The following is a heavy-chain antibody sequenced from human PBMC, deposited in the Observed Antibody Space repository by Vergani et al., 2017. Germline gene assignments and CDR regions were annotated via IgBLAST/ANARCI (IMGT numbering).Heavy chain of an antibody. V-gene: IGHV4-59*01. Sequence: QVQLQESGPGLVKPSETLSLTCTVSGAAIKDFYWSWFRQPPGKGLEWIGYVYYTGSTTYNPSLKSRVTISVDTSNNQFSLRMTSLTAADTAIYYCARDRDLYCRSTTSCHNWLDPWGQGSLVTVSS. CDR1: GAAIKDFY. CDR2: VYYTGST. D-gene: IGHD2/OR15-2a*01. CDR3: ARDRDLYCRSTTSCHNWLDP. J-gene: IGHJ5*02.